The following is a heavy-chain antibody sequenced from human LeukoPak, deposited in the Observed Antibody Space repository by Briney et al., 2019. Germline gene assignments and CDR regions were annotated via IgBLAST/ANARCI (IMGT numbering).Heavy chain of an antibody. Sequence: PGGSLRLSCATSGFSFNNDWMDWVRQAPGKGLEWVANINQDGSEKNCLDSVKGRFTISRDNAQNSLYLQMNGLRAEDTAIYYCAKDLHIVVVTAIDYWGQGSLVTVSS. V-gene: IGHV3-7*03. CDR2: INQDGSEK. D-gene: IGHD2-21*02. CDR3: AKDLHIVVVTAIDY. CDR1: GFSFNNDW. J-gene: IGHJ4*02.